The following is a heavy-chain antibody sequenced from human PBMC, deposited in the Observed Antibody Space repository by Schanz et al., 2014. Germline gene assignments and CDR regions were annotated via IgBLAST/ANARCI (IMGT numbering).Heavy chain of an antibody. CDR2: ISGSGGDT. D-gene: IGHD6-25*01. CDR1: GFNFNNFA. CDR3: AKVRYSSGWRGDYFDE. V-gene: IGHV3-23*01. J-gene: IGHJ4*02. Sequence: EVQLLESGGGLVQPGGSLRLSCAASGFNFNNFAMTWVRQAPGKGLEWVIVISGSGGDTYYADSVKGRFTISRDNSKNTLYLQMNSLRAEDTAVYYCAKVRYSSGWRGDYFDEWGQGTLVTVAS.